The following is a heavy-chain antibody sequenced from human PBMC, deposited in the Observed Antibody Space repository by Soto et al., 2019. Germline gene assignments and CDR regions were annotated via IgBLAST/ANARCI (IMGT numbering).Heavy chain of an antibody. V-gene: IGHV3-7*01. CDR1: GFTFNTYW. J-gene: IGHJ4*02. CDR3: VRGSTSFDS. D-gene: IGHD2-2*01. Sequence: GGSLRLSCSGFTFNTYWMSWVRQAPGKGLEWVANIIQDGSQKNYVGSVRGRFTISRDNAKTSLYLQMDRLRVDDTAVYYCVRGSTSFDSWDQGTLVTVSS. CDR2: IIQDGSQK.